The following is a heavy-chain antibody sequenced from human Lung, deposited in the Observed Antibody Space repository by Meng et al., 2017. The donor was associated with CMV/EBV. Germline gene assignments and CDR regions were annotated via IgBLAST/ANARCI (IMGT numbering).Heavy chain of an antibody. J-gene: IGHJ4*02. CDR3: ARDWGPFDF. D-gene: IGHD3-16*01. V-gene: IGHV3-21*01. Sequence: GEXXTISCAASGFTFSSYTMDWVRQAPGKGLEWVSSISSSSSHIYYTDAVKGRFTISRDSAENSLYLQMNSLRAEDTAVYYCARDWGPFDFWGQGTLVTVSS. CDR2: ISSSSSHI. CDR1: GFTFSSYT.